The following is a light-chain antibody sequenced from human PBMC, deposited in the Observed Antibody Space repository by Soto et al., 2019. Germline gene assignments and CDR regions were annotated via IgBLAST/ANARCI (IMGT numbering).Light chain of an antibody. Sequence: LTQPHSVSESPGKTVTISCSGSSSNIGGNSVSWYQQLPGTAPKLLIYDDDKRPSGIPDRFSGSKSGTSATLGITGFQTGDEADHYCGSWDSSLSAYVFGTGTKVTVL. V-gene: IGLV1-51*01. CDR3: GSWDSSLSAYV. J-gene: IGLJ1*01. CDR2: DDD. CDR1: SSNIGGNS.